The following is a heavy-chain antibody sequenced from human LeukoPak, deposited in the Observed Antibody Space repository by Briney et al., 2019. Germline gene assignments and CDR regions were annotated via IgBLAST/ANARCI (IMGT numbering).Heavy chain of an antibody. Sequence: GESLKISCKGSGYSFTSYWISWVRQMPGKGLEWMGRIDPSDSYTNYSPSFQGHVTISADKSISTAYLQWSSLKASDTAMYYCARHIYGDPPYYYGMDVWGKGTTVTVSS. CDR2: IDPSDSYT. CDR3: ARHIYGDPPYYYGMDV. J-gene: IGHJ6*04. V-gene: IGHV5-10-1*01. CDR1: GYSFTSYW. D-gene: IGHD4-17*01.